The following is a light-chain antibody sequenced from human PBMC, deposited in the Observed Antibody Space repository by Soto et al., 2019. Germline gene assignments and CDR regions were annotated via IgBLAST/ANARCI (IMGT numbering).Light chain of an antibody. J-gene: IGLJ2*01. CDR3: CSYAGSRTHVV. V-gene: IGLV2-11*01. Sequence: QSALTQPRSVSGSPGQSVTLSCTGTSSDVGGYDYVSWYQQHPDKAPKLIIYDVSRRPSGVPDRFSGSKFGNTASLTISGLQAEDEADYHCCSYAGSRTHVVFGGGTKVTVL. CDR1: SSDVGGYDY. CDR2: DVS.